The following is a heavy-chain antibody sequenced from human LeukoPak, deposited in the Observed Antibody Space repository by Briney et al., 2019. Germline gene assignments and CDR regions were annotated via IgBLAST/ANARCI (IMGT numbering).Heavy chain of an antibody. V-gene: IGHV3-9*01. CDR1: GFTFDDYA. J-gene: IGHJ4*02. D-gene: IGHD3-10*01. CDR3: AKEGGG. Sequence: GGSLRLSCAASGFTFDDYAMHWVRQAPGKGLEWVSGISWNSGSIGYADSVKGRFTISRDNAKNSLYLQMNSLRAEDTALYYCAKEGGGWAQGTLVTVSS. CDR2: ISWNSGSI.